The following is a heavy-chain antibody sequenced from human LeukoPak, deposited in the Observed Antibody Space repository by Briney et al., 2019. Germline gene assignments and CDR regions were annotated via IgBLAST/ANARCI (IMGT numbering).Heavy chain of an antibody. CDR1: GFIFKNYG. V-gene: IGHV3-30*02. CDR3: AKDPFLGSKWTYFDY. Sequence: GGSLRLSCAASGFIFKNYGMYWVRQAPGKGLEWVAFIRSDGSDKYADSVKGRFTISRDNSKNTLYLQLNSLRGEDTAIYYCAKDPFLGSKWTYFDYWGQGTLVTVSS. CDR2: IRSDGSDK. D-gene: IGHD3-3*01. J-gene: IGHJ4*02.